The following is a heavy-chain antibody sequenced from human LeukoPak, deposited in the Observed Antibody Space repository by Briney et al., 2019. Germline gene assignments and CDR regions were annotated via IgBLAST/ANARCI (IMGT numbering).Heavy chain of an antibody. J-gene: IGHJ4*02. CDR3: ARGGQQLAMGIDY. CDR2: ISPSGGVT. D-gene: IGHD6-13*01. CDR1: GFTFSSYA. V-gene: IGHV3-23*01. Sequence: GGSLRLSCATSGFTFSSYAMSWVRQAPGKGLEWVSTISPSGGVTFYSDSVRGRFTISRDYSKDTLFLQMNSLRAEDTAVYYCARGGQQLAMGIDYWGQGTLVTVSS.